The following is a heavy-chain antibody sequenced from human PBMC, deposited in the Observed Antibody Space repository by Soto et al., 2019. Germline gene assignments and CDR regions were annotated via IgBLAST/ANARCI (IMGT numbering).Heavy chain of an antibody. V-gene: IGHV4-34*01. J-gene: IGHJ6*02. CDR1: GGSFSGYY. CDR3: ASRGAVAGICVNGMDV. CDR2: INHSGST. Sequence: SETLSLTCAVYGGSFSGYYWSWIRQPPGKGLEWIGEINHSGSTNYNPSLKSRVTISVDTSKNQFSLKLSSVTAADTAVYYCASRGAVAGICVNGMDVWGQGTTVTVSS. D-gene: IGHD6-19*01.